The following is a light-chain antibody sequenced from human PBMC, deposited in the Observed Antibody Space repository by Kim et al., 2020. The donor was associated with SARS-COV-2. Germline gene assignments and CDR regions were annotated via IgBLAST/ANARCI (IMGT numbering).Light chain of an antibody. V-gene: IGKV3-15*01. CDR3: QQYNSWPRT. CDR2: GAS. J-gene: IGKJ1*01. Sequence: VSPGERATLSCRASRSGSSNLAWYQQKPGQDPSLLIYGASTRATGIPARFSGSGSGTEFTLTISSLQAEDFAVYYCQQYNSWPRTFGQGTKVDIK. CDR1: RSGSSN.